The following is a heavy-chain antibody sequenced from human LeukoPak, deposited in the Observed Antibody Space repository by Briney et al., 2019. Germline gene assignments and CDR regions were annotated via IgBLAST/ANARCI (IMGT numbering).Heavy chain of an antibody. CDR3: VRDAEGAGISVNFWFDP. CDR1: GYTFTSYG. J-gene: IGHJ5*02. Sequence: VKVSCKASGYTFTSYGISWVRQAPGQGLEWMGWISAYNGNTNYAQKLQGRVTMTTDTSTSTAYMELRSLRSDDTAVYYCVRDAEGAGISVNFWFDPWGQGTLVTVSS. D-gene: IGHD1-14*01. V-gene: IGHV1-18*01. CDR2: ISAYNGNT.